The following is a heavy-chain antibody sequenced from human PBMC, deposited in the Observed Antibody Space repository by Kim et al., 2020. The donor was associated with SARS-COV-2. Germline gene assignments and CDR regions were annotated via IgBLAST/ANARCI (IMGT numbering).Heavy chain of an antibody. D-gene: IGHD1-26*01. CDR3: ASRRYTGTYYYFDY. J-gene: IGHJ4*02. CDR2: INSDGGTT. Sequence: GGSLRLSCAASGFTFSSYWMHWVRQAPGKGLVWVSRINSDGGTTSYADSVKGRFTISRDNAKSTLYLQMNSLRDEDTAVYYCASRRYTGTYYYFDYWGQGTLVTVSS. V-gene: IGHV3-74*01. CDR1: GFTFSSYW.